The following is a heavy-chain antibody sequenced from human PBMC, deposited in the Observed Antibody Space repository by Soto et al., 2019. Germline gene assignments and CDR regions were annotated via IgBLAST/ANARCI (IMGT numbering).Heavy chain of an antibody. J-gene: IGHJ5*02. D-gene: IGHD3-22*01. V-gene: IGHV3-11*06. CDR3: ARLFYDSTGYYSCFDP. CDR1: GFTFSDYY. Sequence: GGSLRLSCAASGFTFSDYYMSWIRQAPGKGLEWVSYISSSSSYTNYADSVKGRFTISRDNAKNSLYLQMNSLRAEDTAVYYCARLFYDSTGYYSCFDPCGQGTLLTVAS. CDR2: ISSSSSYT.